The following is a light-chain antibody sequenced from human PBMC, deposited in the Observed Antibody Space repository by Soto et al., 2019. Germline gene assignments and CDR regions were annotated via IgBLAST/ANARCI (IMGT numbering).Light chain of an antibody. J-gene: IGKJ5*01. CDR2: VAS. CDR1: QSVSDH. CDR3: QHYNNWTST. Sequence: EIVRARSPANLYGSPGVRATLLCRSSQSVSDHXARYQQTPCQAPRFLISVASTRATGSPARLSGSGSATEFTLTISSLQASDFAAYHCQHYNNWTSTVGQGTRLEIK. V-gene: IGKV3D-15*01.